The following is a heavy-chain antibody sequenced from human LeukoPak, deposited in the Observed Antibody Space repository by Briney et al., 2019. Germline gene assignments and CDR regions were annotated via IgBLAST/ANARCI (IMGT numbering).Heavy chain of an antibody. V-gene: IGHV3-74*01. CDR3: ARGVVLVRGAFDI. CDR2: INSDGSST. CDR1: GFTFSNYW. Sequence: GSLRLSCAASGFTFSNYWMHWVRQAPGKGLVWVSRINSDGSSTSYADSVKGRFTISRDNAKNTLYLQMNSLRAEDTAVYYCARGVVLVRGAFDIWGQGTMVTVSS. D-gene: IGHD2-8*02. J-gene: IGHJ3*02.